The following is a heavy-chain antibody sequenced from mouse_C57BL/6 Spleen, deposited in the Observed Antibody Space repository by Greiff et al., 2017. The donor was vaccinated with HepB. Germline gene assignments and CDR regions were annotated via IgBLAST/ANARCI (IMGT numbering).Heavy chain of an antibody. CDR2: IWSGGST. Sequence: VKLMESGPGLVQPSQSLSITCTVSGFSLTSYGVHWVRQSPGKGLEWLGVIWSGGSTDYNAAFISRLSISKDNSKSQVFFKMNSLQADDTAIYYCARSMVTTLDYAMDYWGQGTSVTVSS. V-gene: IGHV2-2*01. D-gene: IGHD2-3*01. J-gene: IGHJ4*01. CDR1: GFSLTSYG. CDR3: ARSMVTTLDYAMDY.